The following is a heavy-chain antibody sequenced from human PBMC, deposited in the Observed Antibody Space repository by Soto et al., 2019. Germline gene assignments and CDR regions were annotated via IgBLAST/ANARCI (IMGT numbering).Heavy chain of an antibody. Sequence: GASVKVSCKASGGTFSSYAISWVRQAPGQGLEWMGWINPNSGGTNYAQKFQGWVTMTRDASISTAYMELSRLRSDDTAVYYCARGPTYDAFDIWGQGTMVTVS. CDR3: ARGPTYDAFDI. CDR2: INPNSGGT. V-gene: IGHV1-2*04. CDR1: GGTFSSYA. J-gene: IGHJ3*02.